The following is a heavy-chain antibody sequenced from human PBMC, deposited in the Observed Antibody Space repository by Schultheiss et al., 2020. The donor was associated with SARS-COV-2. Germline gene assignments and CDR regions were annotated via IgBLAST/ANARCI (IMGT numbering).Heavy chain of an antibody. Sequence: GGSLRLSCKGSGYSFTSYWIGWVRQMPGKGLEWMGIIYPGDSDTNYSPSFQGHVTISADKSISTAYLQWSSLKASDTAMYYCARRGDGYNYWAYWGQGTLVTVSS. CDR2: IYPGDSDT. V-gene: IGHV5-51*01. D-gene: IGHD5-24*01. CDR1: GYSFTSYW. CDR3: ARRGDGYNYWAY. J-gene: IGHJ4*02.